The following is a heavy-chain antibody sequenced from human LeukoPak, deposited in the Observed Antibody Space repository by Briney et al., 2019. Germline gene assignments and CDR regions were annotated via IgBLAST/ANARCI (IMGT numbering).Heavy chain of an antibody. CDR3: ARFDRSSLGDY. J-gene: IGHJ4*02. CDR2: IIPIFGTA. D-gene: IGHD6-6*01. CDR1: GGIFSSYV. Sequence: SVKVSCKASGGIFSSYVISWVRQAPGQGLEWMGGIIPIFGTANYAQKLQGRVTMTTDTSTSTAYMELRSLRSDDTAVYYCARFDRSSLGDYWGQGTLVTVSS. V-gene: IGHV1-69*05.